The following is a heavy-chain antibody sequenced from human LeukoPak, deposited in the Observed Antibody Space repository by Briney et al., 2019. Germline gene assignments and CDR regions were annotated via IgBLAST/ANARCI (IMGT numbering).Heavy chain of an antibody. CDR1: GFTVSSNY. J-gene: IGHJ3*02. Sequence: GGSLRLSCAASGFTVSSNYMSWVGQAAGKGLEWVAVIYSGGSKYFADSVKGGFTISRDNSKNTLYLQMTSLRAEDTAVYYCARDLPYYYDSSGYGAFDIWGQGTMVTVSS. CDR2: IYSGGSK. D-gene: IGHD3-22*01. CDR3: ARDLPYYYDSSGYGAFDI. V-gene: IGHV3-53*01.